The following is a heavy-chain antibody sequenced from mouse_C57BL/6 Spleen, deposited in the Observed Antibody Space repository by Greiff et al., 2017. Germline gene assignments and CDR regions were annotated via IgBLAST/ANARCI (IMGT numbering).Heavy chain of an antibody. Sequence: EVKLMESGPELVKPGASVKISCKASGYSFTDYNMNWVKQSNGTSLEWIGVINPNYGTTSYNQKFKGKATLTVDQSSSTAYMQLNSLTSEDSAVDYCARWTYGYDPPFDDWGQGTTLTVSS. CDR1: GYSFTDYN. CDR2: INPNYGTT. V-gene: IGHV1-39*01. J-gene: IGHJ2*01. CDR3: ARWTYGYDPPFDD. D-gene: IGHD2-2*01.